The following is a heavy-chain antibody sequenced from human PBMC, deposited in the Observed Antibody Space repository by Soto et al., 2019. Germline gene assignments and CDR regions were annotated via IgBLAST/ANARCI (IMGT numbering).Heavy chain of an antibody. J-gene: IGHJ3*02. D-gene: IGHD3-22*01. CDR1: GCTFSSYA. CDR3: ASPEVITPVQAFDI. V-gene: IGHV1-69*13. Sequence: SVKVSCKASGCTFSSYAISWVRQAPGQGLEWMGGIIPIFGTANYAQKFQGRVTITADESTSTAYMELSSLRSEDTAVYYCASPEVITPVQAFDIWGQGTMVTVSS. CDR2: IIPIFGTA.